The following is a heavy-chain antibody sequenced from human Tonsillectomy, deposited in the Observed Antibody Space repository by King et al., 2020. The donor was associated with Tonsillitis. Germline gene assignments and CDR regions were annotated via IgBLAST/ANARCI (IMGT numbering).Heavy chain of an antibody. CDR1: GFTFSRNW. CDR2: TKQDGSEK. V-gene: IGHV3-7*01. J-gene: IGHJ4*02. D-gene: IGHD5-18*01. Sequence: VQLVESGGGLVQPGGSLRLSCAASGFTFSRNWMSWVRQAPGKGLQWVASTKQDGSEKYYVDSVKDRFTISRDNAKNSLFLQMNSLRAEDTAVYYCVCNYGYGNYFVSWGLGTLVTVSS. CDR3: VCNYGYGNYFVS.